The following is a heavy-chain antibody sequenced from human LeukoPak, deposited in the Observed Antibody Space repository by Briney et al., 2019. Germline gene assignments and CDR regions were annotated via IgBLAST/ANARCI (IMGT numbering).Heavy chain of an antibody. CDR2: IYHSGST. V-gene: IGHV4-30-2*01. Sequence: PSQTLSLTCAVSGGSISSGGYSWSWIRQPPGKGLEWIGYIYHSGSTYYNPSLKSRVTISVDRSKNQFSLKLSSVTAADTAVYYCARSRIFDYWGQGTLVTDSS. J-gene: IGHJ4*02. CDR1: GGSISSGGYS. CDR3: ARSRIFDY.